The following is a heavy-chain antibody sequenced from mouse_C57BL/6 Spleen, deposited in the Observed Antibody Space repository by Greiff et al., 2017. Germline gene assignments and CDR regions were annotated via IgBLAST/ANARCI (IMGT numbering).Heavy chain of an antibody. CDR2: ICPGSGNT. CDR3: AREDYYGSSYGY. J-gene: IGHJ3*01. CDR1: GYSFPSYY. V-gene: IGHV1-66*01. Sequence: QVQLQQSGPELVKPGASVKISCKASGYSFPSYYIHWVKQRPGQGLAWIGWICPGSGNTKYNEKFKGKAKLTAEQSSRTAYMQLSSLTSEYSAVYYWAREDYYGSSYGYWGQGTLVTVSA. D-gene: IGHD1-1*01.